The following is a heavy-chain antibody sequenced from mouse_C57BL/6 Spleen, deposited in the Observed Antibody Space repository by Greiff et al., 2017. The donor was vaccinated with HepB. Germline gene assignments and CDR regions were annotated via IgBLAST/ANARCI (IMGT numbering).Heavy chain of an antibody. Sequence: EVKLMESGGDLVKPGGSLKLSCAASGFTFSSYGMSWVRQTPDKRLEWVATISSGGSYTYYPDSVKGRFTISRDNAKNTLYLQMSSLKSEDTAMYYCARHGPITTVVAPVYFDYWGQGTTLTVSS. CDR3: ARHGPITTVVAPVYFDY. CDR1: GFTFSSYG. D-gene: IGHD1-1*01. J-gene: IGHJ2*01. CDR2: ISSGGSYT. V-gene: IGHV5-6*01.